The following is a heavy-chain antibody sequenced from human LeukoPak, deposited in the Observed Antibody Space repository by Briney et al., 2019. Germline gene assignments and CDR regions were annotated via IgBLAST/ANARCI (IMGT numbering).Heavy chain of an antibody. D-gene: IGHD3/OR15-3a*01. V-gene: IGHV3-23*01. J-gene: IGHJ5*02. Sequence: GGPLRLSCAASGFTFSSYAMNWVRQAPGTGLEWVSAISGSDVSTYYADSVKGRFTISRDNSKNTLYLQMNSLRAEDTAVYYCARDLDRVRIPPNWFGPWGQGTLVTVSS. CDR1: GFTFSSYA. CDR3: ARDLDRVRIPPNWFGP. CDR2: ISGSDVST.